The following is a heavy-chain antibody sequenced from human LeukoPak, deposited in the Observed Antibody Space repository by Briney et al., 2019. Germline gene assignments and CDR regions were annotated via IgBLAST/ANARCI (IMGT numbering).Heavy chain of an antibody. V-gene: IGHV3-21*01. J-gene: IGHJ4*02. Sequence: GGSLRLSCAASGFTFSSYSMNWVRQAPGKGLEWVSSISSSSSYIYYADSVKGRFTISRDNAKNSLYLQMNSLRAEDTAVYYYARGRRYYYDSSGYYASLDYWGQGTLVTVSS. CDR1: GFTFSSYS. D-gene: IGHD3-22*01. CDR2: ISSSSSYI. CDR3: ARGRRYYYDSSGYYASLDY.